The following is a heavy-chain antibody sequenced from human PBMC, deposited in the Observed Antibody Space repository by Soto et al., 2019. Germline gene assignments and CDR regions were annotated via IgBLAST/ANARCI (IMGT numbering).Heavy chain of an antibody. J-gene: IGHJ4*02. CDR2: IYSGGST. CDR1: GFTVSSNY. D-gene: IGHD3-9*01. CDR3: ARENILTGYPSFDY. V-gene: IGHV3-53*01. Sequence: PGGSLRLSCAASGFTVSSNYMSWVRQAPGKGLEWVSVIYSGGSTYYADSVKGRFTISRDNSKNTLYLQMNSLRAEDTAVYYCARENILTGYPSFDYWGQGTLVTVSS.